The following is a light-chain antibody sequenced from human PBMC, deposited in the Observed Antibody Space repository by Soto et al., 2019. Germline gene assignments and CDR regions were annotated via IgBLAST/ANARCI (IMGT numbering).Light chain of an antibody. Sequence: DIQMTQSPSTLSASIGDRITITCRASHNINTWLAWYQQKTGRAPKVLIYDASSLESGVPSRISGSGSGKEFILTISSLQLDDFATYYCHQYYGYPYTFGQGTKLEIK. CDR1: HNINTW. V-gene: IGKV1-5*01. CDR2: DAS. CDR3: HQYYGYPYT. J-gene: IGKJ2*01.